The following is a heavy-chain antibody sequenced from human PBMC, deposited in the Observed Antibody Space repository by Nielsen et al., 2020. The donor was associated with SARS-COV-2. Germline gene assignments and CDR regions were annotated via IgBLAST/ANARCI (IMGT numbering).Heavy chain of an antibody. J-gene: IGHJ5*02. CDR1: GVSISSAEYY. CDR3: AKVSLWFGDLSGWFDT. V-gene: IGHV4-39*07. D-gene: IGHD3-10*01. CDR2: VYVTGST. Sequence: GSLRLSCTVSGVSISSAEYYWVWIRQPPGKGLEWIGSVYVTGSTFYNPSLQSRATISLDTSKNQFSLKLTSVTAADTALYYCAKVSLWFGDLSGWFDTWGQGTLVTATS.